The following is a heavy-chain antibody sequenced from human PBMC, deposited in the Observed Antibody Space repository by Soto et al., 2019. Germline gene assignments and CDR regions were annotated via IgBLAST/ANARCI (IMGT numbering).Heavy chain of an antibody. J-gene: IGHJ6*02. Sequence: APVKVSCKASGYTFTSYSMHWVRQAPGQGLEWMGIINPSSGRTSYAQNFQGRVTMTSDTSTSIAYMEMSSLKSEDTAVYYCARDHNFGFILYAMDVWGQGTTVIVSS. D-gene: IGHD2-15*01. CDR1: GYTFTSYS. CDR3: ARDHNFGFILYAMDV. V-gene: IGHV1-46*01. CDR2: INPSSGRT.